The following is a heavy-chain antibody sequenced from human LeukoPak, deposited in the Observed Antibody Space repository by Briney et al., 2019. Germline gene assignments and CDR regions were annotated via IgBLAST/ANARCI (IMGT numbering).Heavy chain of an antibody. J-gene: IGHJ4*02. Sequence: GGSLRLSCAASGFTFSSYEMNWVRQAPGKGLEWVSYISSSGSTIYYADSVKGRFTISRDNAKNSLKLQMNSLRAEDTAVYYCARVKGSGCYEVDYWGQGTLVTVSS. CDR1: GFTFSSYE. CDR2: ISSSGSTI. V-gene: IGHV3-48*03. D-gene: IGHD6-19*01. CDR3: ARVKGSGCYEVDY.